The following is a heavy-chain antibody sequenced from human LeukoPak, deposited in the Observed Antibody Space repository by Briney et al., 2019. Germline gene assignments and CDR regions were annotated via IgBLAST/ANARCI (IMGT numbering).Heavy chain of an antibody. J-gene: IGHJ4*02. CDR1: GLILNNYA. CDR3: AKDNRRHYTSGPNPDSLH. Sequence: PRGSLRLSRAGSGLILNNYAMHWVRQPPGKGVEGVGGISWNSGSIDYADSVKGRFTISRDNAKNSLYLQMNSLRVEDTAFYYCAKDNRRHYTSGPNPDSLHWGQGALVTVSS. V-gene: IGHV3-9*01. CDR2: ISWNSGSI. D-gene: IGHD6-19*01.